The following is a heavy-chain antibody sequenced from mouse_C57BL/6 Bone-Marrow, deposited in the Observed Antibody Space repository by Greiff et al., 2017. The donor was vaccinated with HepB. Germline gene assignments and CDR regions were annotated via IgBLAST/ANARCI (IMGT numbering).Heavy chain of an antibody. V-gene: IGHV1-76*01. CDR1: GYTFTDYY. Sequence: QVQLQQSGAELVRPGASVKLSCKASGYTFTDYYINWVKQRPGQGLEWIARIYPGSGNTYYNEKFKGKATLTAEKSSSTAYMQLSSLTSEDSAVYFCARSPIYDGYYGGYWGQGTTLTVSS. CDR2: IYPGSGNT. CDR3: ARSPIYDGYYGGY. D-gene: IGHD2-3*01. J-gene: IGHJ2*01.